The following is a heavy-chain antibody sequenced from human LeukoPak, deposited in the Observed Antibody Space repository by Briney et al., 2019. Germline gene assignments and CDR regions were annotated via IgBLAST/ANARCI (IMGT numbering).Heavy chain of an antibody. Sequence: PGGSLRLSCAASGFTFSNYWMHWVRHAPGKGLVWVSHINSDGSRTNCAASVKGRFTISRDNAKNTLYLQMNSLRAEYTAVYYCARQPDYWGQGTLVTVSS. CDR2: INSDGSRT. J-gene: IGHJ4*02. CDR1: GFTFSNYW. CDR3: ARQPDY. V-gene: IGHV3-74*01.